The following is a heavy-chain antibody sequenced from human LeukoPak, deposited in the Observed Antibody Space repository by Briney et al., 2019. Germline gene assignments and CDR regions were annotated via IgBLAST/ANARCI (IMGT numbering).Heavy chain of an antibody. J-gene: IGHJ5*02. D-gene: IGHD2-15*01. Sequence: SETLSLTCTVSGGSISSYYWSWIRQPPGKGLEWIGYIYYSGSTNYNPSLKSRVTISVDTSKNQFSLKLSSVTAADTAVYYCARSTYCSGGSCSHNWFDPWGQGTLVTVSS. CDR1: GGSISSYY. CDR3: ARSTYCSGGSCSHNWFDP. V-gene: IGHV4-59*12. CDR2: IYYSGST.